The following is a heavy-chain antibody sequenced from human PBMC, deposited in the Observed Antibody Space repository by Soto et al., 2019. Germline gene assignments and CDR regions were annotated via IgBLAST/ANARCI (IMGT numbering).Heavy chain of an antibody. V-gene: IGHV3-7*03. CDR3: ARTTSSTCYDL. CDR1: GFSFSSYW. CDR2: IRQDGNEK. Sequence: GGSLRLSCAASGFSFSSYWMTWVRQAPGKGLEWVANIRQDGNEKKCVDSVKGRFTISRDNAENSLYLQMNSLRVEDTAIYYCARTTSSTCYDLWGQGTQVTVSS. D-gene: IGHD2-2*01. J-gene: IGHJ4*02.